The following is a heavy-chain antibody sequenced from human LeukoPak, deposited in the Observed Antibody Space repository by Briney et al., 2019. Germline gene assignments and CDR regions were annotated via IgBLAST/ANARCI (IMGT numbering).Heavy chain of an antibody. CDR3: ARDRRDYHYFYYMDV. Sequence: SETLSLTCSVSGGAINNSSYYWGWIRQPPGKGLEGIGSIYYRGGTYCNPSLKSRVTISVDTSKNQFSLKLSSVTAADTAVYYCARDRRDYHYFYYMDVWGKGTPVTVSS. D-gene: IGHD5-24*01. CDR1: GGAINNSSYY. CDR2: IYYRGGT. V-gene: IGHV4-39*07. J-gene: IGHJ6*03.